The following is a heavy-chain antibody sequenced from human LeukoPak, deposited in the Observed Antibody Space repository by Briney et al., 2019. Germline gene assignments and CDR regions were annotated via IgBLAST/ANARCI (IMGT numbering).Heavy chain of an antibody. D-gene: IGHD3-10*01. Sequence: HSETLSLTCTVSGGSISSSTYYWSWIRQPPGKGLEWIGYFYYSGSTNYNPSLKSRVTISVDTSKNQFSLKLTSVTAADTAVYYCARVGSGSYLDYWGQGTLVTVSS. J-gene: IGHJ4*02. CDR3: ARVGSGSYLDY. CDR1: GGSISSSTYY. V-gene: IGHV4-61*05. CDR2: FYYSGST.